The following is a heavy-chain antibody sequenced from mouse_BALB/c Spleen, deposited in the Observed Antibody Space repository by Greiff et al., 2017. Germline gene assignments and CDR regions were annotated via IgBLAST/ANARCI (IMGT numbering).Heavy chain of an antibody. CDR2: IWAGGST. Sequence: VKLVESGPGLVAPSQSLSITCTVSGFSLTSYGVHWVRQPPGKGLEWLGVIWAGGSTNYNSALMSRLSISKDNSKSQVFLKMNSLQTDDTAMYYCAREGAYYGNYESAMDYWGQGTSVTVSS. V-gene: IGHV2-9*02. CDR1: GFSLTSYG. J-gene: IGHJ4*01. CDR3: AREGAYYGNYESAMDY. D-gene: IGHD2-10*01.